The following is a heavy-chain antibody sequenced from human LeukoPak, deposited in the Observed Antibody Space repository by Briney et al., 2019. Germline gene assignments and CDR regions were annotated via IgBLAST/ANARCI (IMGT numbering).Heavy chain of an antibody. Sequence: GFPRPLCAASGFDFSTYGMHWVRQAPGKGLEWVGRIKSKTDGGTTDYAAPVKGRFTISRDDSKNTLYLQMNSLKTEDTAVYYCTTEFAGGYWGQGTLVTVSS. CDR2: IKSKTDGGTT. V-gene: IGHV3-15*01. J-gene: IGHJ4*02. CDR3: TTEFAGGY. D-gene: IGHD3-16*01. CDR1: GFDFSTYG.